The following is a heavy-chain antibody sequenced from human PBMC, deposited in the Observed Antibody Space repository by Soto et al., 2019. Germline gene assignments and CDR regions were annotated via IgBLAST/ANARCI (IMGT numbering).Heavy chain of an antibody. CDR1: GFTFSSYA. CDR3: AKLSTYYDFWSGYYTFDY. J-gene: IGHJ4*02. D-gene: IGHD3-3*01. CDR2: ISGSGGST. V-gene: IGHV3-23*01. Sequence: GGSLRLSCAASGFTFSSYAMSWVRQAPGKGLEWVSAISGSGGSTYYADSVKGRFTISRDNSKNTLYLQMISLRAEDTAVYYCAKLSTYYDFWSGYYTFDYWGQGTLVTVSS.